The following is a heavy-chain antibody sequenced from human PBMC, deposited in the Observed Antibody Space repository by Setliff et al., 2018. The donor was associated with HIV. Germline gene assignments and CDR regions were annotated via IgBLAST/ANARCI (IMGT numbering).Heavy chain of an antibody. D-gene: IGHD6-13*01. CDR3: ARDFKRYNSPCRFDP. Sequence: SETLSLTCAASGYSINSGFSRAWIRQPPGQGPQWIGSIYQSGSIYYNLSLQSRVTISVDSSKNQFSLNLFSVTAADTAVYYCARDFKRYNSPCRFDPWGQGTLVTVSS. CDR1: GYSINSGFS. CDR2: IYQSGSI. V-gene: IGHV4-38-2*02. J-gene: IGHJ5*02.